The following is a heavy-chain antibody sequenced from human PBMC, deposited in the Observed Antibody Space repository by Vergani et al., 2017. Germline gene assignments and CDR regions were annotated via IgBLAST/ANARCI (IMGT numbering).Heavy chain of an antibody. CDR1: GFTFTDYG. Sequence: EVQLVESGGGLEQPGRSLRLSCRASGFTFTDYGISWVRQAPGKGLEWVGFVRNKEDGGTPEHAASVKGRFTISRDDSKAIAYLQMSSLRSEDTAVYYCARASRGNWNSGYYYYYYMDVWGKGTTVTVSS. V-gene: IGHV3-49*04. D-gene: IGHD1-7*01. CDR2: VRNKEDGGTP. CDR3: ARASRGNWNSGYYYYYYMDV. J-gene: IGHJ6*03.